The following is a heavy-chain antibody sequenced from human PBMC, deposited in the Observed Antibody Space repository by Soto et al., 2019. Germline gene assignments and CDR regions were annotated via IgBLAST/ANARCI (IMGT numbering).Heavy chain of an antibody. Sequence: PSETLSLTCAVSGYSISSGYYWGWIRQPPGKGLEWIGSIYHSGSTYYNPSLKSRVTISVDTSKNQFSLKLSSVPGADTAVYYCARVGGYGMDVWGQGTTVTVS. CDR2: IYHSGST. J-gene: IGHJ6*02. CDR3: ARVGGYGMDV. D-gene: IGHD3-10*01. V-gene: IGHV4-38-2*01. CDR1: GYSISSGYY.